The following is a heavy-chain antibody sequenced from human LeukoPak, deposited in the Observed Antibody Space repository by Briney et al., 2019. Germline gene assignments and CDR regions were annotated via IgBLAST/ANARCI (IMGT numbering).Heavy chain of an antibody. Sequence: PGGSLRLSCAASGFTFSSFEMNWVRQAPGKGLEWVSYISMSGSTIFYADSVKGRFTSSRDNAKNSLSLQMNSLRVEDTAVYYCARGSNYYDSSGHPFDYWGQGTLVTVSS. CDR3: ARGSNYYDSSGHPFDY. CDR1: GFTFSSFE. D-gene: IGHD3-22*01. CDR2: ISMSGSTI. V-gene: IGHV3-48*03. J-gene: IGHJ4*02.